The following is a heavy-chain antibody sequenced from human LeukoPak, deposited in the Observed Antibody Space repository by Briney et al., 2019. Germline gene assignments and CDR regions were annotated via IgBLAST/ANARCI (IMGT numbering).Heavy chain of an antibody. CDR2: ISAYSGNT. Sequence: ASVKVSCKASGFTFTSYGFNWVRQAPGQGLEWMGWISAYSGNTNFAQKFQGRVTMTTDTSTRTVYMELRSLRSDDPAVYYCARDGVEMATYYYYAMDVWGQGTTVTVSS. CDR1: GFTFTSYG. D-gene: IGHD5-24*01. V-gene: IGHV1-18*04. J-gene: IGHJ6*02. CDR3: ARDGVEMATYYYYAMDV.